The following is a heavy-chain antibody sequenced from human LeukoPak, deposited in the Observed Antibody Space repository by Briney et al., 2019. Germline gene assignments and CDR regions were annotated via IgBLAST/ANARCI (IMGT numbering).Heavy chain of an antibody. CDR1: GFTFSSYA. J-gene: IGHJ4*02. CDR3: ARASGGRFDY. Sequence: GGSLRLSCAASGFTFSSYAMHWVRQAPGKGLEWVAVISYDGSNKYYADSVKGRFTISRDNSKNTLYLQMNSLRAEDTAVYYCARASGGRFDYWGQGTLVTVSS. V-gene: IGHV3-30-3*01. D-gene: IGHD3-10*01. CDR2: ISYDGSNK.